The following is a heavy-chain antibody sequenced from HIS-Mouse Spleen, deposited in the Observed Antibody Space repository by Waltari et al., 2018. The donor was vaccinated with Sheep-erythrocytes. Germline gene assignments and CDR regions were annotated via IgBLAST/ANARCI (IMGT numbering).Heavy chain of an antibody. CDR2: INHSGST. J-gene: IGHJ3*02. CDR3: ALSVDLAGAFDI. V-gene: IGHV4-34*01. Sequence: QVQLQQWGAGLLKPSEPLSLTCAVDGGSFTGYYWSWIRQPPGKGLEWIGEINHSGSTNYNPSLKSRVTISVDTSKNQFSLKLSSVTAADTAVYYCALSVDLAGAFDIWGQGTMVTVSS. D-gene: IGHD6-19*01. CDR1: GGSFTGYY.